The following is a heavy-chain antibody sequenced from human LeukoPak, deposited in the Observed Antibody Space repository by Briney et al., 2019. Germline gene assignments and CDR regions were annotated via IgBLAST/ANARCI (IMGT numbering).Heavy chain of an antibody. V-gene: IGHV3-30*02. CDR3: AKDSYSTGWYDYYYYMDV. CDR1: GFTFSNYA. CDR2: IRYDGSNK. Sequence: QPGGSLRLSCAASGFTFSNYAMTWVRQAPGKGLEWVAFIRYDGSNKYYADSVKGRFTISRDNSKNTLYLQMNSLRTEDTAVYYCAKDSYSTGWYDYYYYMDVWGKGTTVTVSS. D-gene: IGHD6-19*01. J-gene: IGHJ6*03.